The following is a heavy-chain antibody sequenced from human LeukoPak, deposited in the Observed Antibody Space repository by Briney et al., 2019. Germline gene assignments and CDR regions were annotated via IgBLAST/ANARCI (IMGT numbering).Heavy chain of an antibody. CDR2: INAGNGNT. Sequence: GASVKVSCKVSGYTLTELSMHWVRQAPGQRLEWMGWINAGNGNTKYSQKFQGRVTITRDTSASTAYMELSSLRSEDTAVYYCARVGATKERVYYGMDVWGQGTTVTVSS. V-gene: IGHV1-3*01. CDR3: ARVGATKERVYYGMDV. D-gene: IGHD1-26*01. CDR1: GYTLTELS. J-gene: IGHJ6*02.